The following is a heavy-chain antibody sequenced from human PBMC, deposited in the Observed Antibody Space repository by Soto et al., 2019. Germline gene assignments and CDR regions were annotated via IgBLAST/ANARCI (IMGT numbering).Heavy chain of an antibody. CDR3: ARAPRITMVRGVITSYYYYGTDV. D-gene: IGHD3-10*01. V-gene: IGHV4-4*07. CDR1: GGSISSYY. CDR2: IYTSGST. J-gene: IGHJ6*02. Sequence: PSETLSLTCTVSGGSISSYYWSWIRQPAGKGLEWIGRIYTSGSTNYNPSLKSRVTMSVDTSKNQFSLKLSSVTAADTAVYYCARAPRITMVRGVITSYYYYGTDVWGQGTTVTVSS.